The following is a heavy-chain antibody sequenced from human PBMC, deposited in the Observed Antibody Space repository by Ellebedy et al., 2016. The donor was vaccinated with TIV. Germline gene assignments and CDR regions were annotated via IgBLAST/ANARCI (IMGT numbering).Heavy chain of an antibody. Sequence: GGSLRLSXAASGFTFSSYWMHWVRQAPGKGLVWVSHVNSDGSSTNYADSVKGRVTISRDDSQNTLYLQMNSLRIEDTAIYYCARDMIRGSPDYLDYWGQGTLVTVSS. D-gene: IGHD3-16*01. CDR2: VNSDGSST. J-gene: IGHJ4*02. CDR1: GFTFSSYW. CDR3: ARDMIRGSPDYLDY. V-gene: IGHV3-74*01.